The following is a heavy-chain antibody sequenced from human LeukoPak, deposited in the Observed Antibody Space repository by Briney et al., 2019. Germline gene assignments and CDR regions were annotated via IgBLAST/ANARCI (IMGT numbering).Heavy chain of an antibody. CDR2: IYSSGYT. J-gene: IGHJ6*03. Sequence: PSETLSLTCTVSDGSTSSHYWSWIRQPPGKGLEWIGLIYSSGYTNYNPSLKSRVTISVDTSWNQYSLKLSSATAADTAVYYCARNERRAQKDTYYAYFYYMDVWGKGSTVTVSS. V-gene: IGHV4-59*11. CDR1: DGSTSSHY. D-gene: IGHD6-25*01. CDR3: ARNERRAQKDTYYAYFYYMDV.